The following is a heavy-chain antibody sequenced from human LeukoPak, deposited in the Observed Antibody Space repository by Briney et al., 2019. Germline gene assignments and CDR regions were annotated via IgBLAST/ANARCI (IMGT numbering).Heavy chain of an antibody. Sequence: ASVKASCKASGYTFTDYFMHWVRQAPGQGLEWMGLINPNSGGTNYAQKFQGRVTMTRDTSISTAYMELSRLRSDDTAVYYCARDKSGSYEYWGQGTLVTVSS. CDR2: INPNSGGT. CDR3: ARDKSGSYEY. CDR1: GYTFTDYF. V-gene: IGHV1-2*02. D-gene: IGHD1-26*01. J-gene: IGHJ4*02.